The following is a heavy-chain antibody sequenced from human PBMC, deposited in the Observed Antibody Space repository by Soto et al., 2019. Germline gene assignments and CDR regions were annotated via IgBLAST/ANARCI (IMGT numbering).Heavy chain of an antibody. J-gene: IGHJ4*02. D-gene: IGHD2-2*02. Sequence: GGSLRLSCAASGFTFSSYWRHWVRQAPGKGLVCVSRINSDGSSTSYADSVKGRFTISRDNSKNTLYLQMNSLRAEDTAVYYCASSPPFCSSTSCYIHYWGQGTLVTVPS. CDR3: ASSPPFCSSTSCYIHY. V-gene: IGHV3-74*01. CDR1: GFTFSSYW. CDR2: INSDGSST.